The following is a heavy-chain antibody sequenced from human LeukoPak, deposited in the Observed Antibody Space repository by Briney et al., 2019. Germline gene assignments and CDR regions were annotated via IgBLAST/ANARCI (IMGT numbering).Heavy chain of an antibody. Sequence: SVKLSCKASGYTFTYRYLHWVRQAPGQALEWMGWITPFNGNTNYAQKFQDRVTITRDRSMSTAYMELSSLRSEDTAMYYWATWDHDAFDIWGQGTMVTVS. D-gene: IGHD1-26*01. CDR1: GYTFTYRY. J-gene: IGHJ3*02. CDR2: ITPFNGNT. V-gene: IGHV1-45*02. CDR3: ATWDHDAFDI.